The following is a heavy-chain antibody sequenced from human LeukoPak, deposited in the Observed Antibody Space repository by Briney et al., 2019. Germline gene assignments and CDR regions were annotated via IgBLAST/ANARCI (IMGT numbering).Heavy chain of an antibody. Sequence: GESLKISCKGSGYSFTSYWISWVRQMPGKGLEWIGRIDPSDSYTNYSPSFQGHVTISADKSISTAYLQWSSLKASDTAMYYCARLTDQSDIILTGNFDYWGQGTLVTVSS. V-gene: IGHV5-10-1*01. J-gene: IGHJ4*02. CDR2: IDPSDSYT. D-gene: IGHD3-9*01. CDR3: ARLTDQSDIILTGNFDY. CDR1: GYSFTSYW.